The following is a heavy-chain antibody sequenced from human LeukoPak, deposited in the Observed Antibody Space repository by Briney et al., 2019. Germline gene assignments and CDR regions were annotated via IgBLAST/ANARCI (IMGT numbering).Heavy chain of an antibody. V-gene: IGHV4-39*01. CDR1: GGSFSGYY. Sequence: SETLSLTRAVYGGSFSGYYWGWIRQPPGKGLEWMGSIYYSGITYYNPSLKSRVTISVDTSKNQFSLKLSSVTAADTAVYYCARLDTAAAGNRWFDPWGQGTLVTVSS. CDR2: IYYSGIT. D-gene: IGHD6-13*01. CDR3: ARLDTAAAGNRWFDP. J-gene: IGHJ5*02.